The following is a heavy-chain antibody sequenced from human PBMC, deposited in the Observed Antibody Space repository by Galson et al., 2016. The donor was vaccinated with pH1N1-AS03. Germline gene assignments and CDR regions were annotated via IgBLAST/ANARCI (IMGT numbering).Heavy chain of an antibody. J-gene: IGHJ4*02. CDR1: GYSISSGFH. D-gene: IGHD1-26*01. CDR2: ISHSGNT. Sequence: ETLSLTCAVSGYSISSGFHWAWVRQPPSKRLEWIGTISHSGNTYYNPSLKSRVTMSVDTSKNQFSLKLSSVTAADAAVYYCARFSGSYQFDYWGQGTLVTVSS. CDR3: ARFSGSYQFDY. V-gene: IGHV4-38-2*01.